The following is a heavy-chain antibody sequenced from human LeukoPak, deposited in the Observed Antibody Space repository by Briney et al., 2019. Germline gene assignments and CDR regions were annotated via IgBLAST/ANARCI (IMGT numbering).Heavy chain of an antibody. V-gene: IGHV3-74*01. CDR2: INSDGSST. J-gene: IGHJ4*02. CDR1: GFTFSSYW. Sequence: GGSLRLSCAASGFTFSSYWMHWVRQAPGKGLVWVSRINSDGSSTTYADSVKGRLTISRDNAKNTLYLQMNSLRAEDTAVYYCASMRWLQSSVDYWGQGILVTVSS. D-gene: IGHD5-24*01. CDR3: ASMRWLQSSVDY.